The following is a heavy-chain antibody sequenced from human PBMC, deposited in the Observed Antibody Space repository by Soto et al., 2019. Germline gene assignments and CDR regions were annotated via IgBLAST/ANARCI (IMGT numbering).Heavy chain of an antibody. V-gene: IGHV3-9*02. D-gene: IGHD5-18*01. CDR1: GFTSSNYA. Sequence: PGGSLRLSCAASGFTSSNYAMSWARQAPGKGLEWVSGISWNSGDIYYTDSVKGRFTISRDNAKNSLYLQMNSLRPDDTAMYYCAKDAIHVLLGYTYGAGGMDVWGQGTTVTVSS. CDR2: ISWNSGDI. J-gene: IGHJ6*02. CDR3: AKDAIHVLLGYTYGAGGMDV.